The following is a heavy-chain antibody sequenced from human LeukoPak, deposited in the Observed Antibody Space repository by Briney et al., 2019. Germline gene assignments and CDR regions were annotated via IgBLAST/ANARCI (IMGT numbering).Heavy chain of an antibody. D-gene: IGHD6-6*01. J-gene: IGHJ4*02. V-gene: IGHV4-61*08. CDR1: GGSISSGDYY. CDR2: IYYSGST. CDR3: ARDRGIAAPRFYDY. Sequence: SETLSLTCTVSGGSISSGDYYWSWIRQPPGKGLEWIGYIYYSGSTNYNPSLKSRVTISVDTSKNQFSLKLSSVTAADTAVYYCARDRGIAAPRFYDYWGQGTLVTVSS.